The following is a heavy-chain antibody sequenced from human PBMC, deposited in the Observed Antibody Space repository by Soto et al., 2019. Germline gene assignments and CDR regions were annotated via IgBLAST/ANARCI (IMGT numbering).Heavy chain of an antibody. CDR3: ARGNYYGMDV. J-gene: IGHJ6*02. V-gene: IGHV3-74*01. CDR1: GFTFSSYW. CDR2: ISSDGSST. Sequence: GGSLRLSCAASGFTFSSYWMHWVRQAPGKGLVWVSRISSDGSSTSYADSVKGRFTISRDNAKNTLYLQMNSLRAEDTAVYYYARGNYYGMDVWGQGTTVTVSS.